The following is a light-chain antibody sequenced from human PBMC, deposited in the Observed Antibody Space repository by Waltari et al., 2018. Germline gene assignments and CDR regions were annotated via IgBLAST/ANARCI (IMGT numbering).Light chain of an antibody. CDR2: DAS. Sequence: EIVLTQSPGTLSLSPGERATLSCRASQSVGRYVAWYKQQHGQAPRLLIYDASTRATGIPDRFSGGGSGTDFSLTISRLEPEDFAVYYCQMYVRLPVTFGQGTKVEI. CDR1: QSVGRY. V-gene: IGKV3-20*01. CDR3: QMYVRLPVT. J-gene: IGKJ1*01.